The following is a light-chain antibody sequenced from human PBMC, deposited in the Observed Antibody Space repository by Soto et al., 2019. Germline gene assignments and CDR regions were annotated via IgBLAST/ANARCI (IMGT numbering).Light chain of an antibody. J-gene: IGKJ5*01. CDR1: QSVSSN. V-gene: IGKV3-15*01. CDR2: GAS. CDR3: QQYGTSEII. Sequence: EIVMTQSPATLSVSPGERATLSCRASQSVSSNLAWYQQKPGQAPRLLIYGASTRATGIPARFSGSGSGTEFTLTISRLEPEDFAVFYCQQYGTSEIIFGQGTRLELK.